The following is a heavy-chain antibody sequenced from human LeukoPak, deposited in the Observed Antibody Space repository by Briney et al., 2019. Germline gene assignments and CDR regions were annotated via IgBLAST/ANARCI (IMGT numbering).Heavy chain of an antibody. CDR3: ARDTTRYLDY. V-gene: IGHV3-23*01. Sequence: GGSLRLSCAASGFTFSSYAMSWVRQAPGKGLEWVSAISGSGGSTYYADSVKGRFTISRDNPKNTLYLQMNSLRAEDTAVYYCARDTTRYLDYWGQGTLATVSS. D-gene: IGHD1-1*01. CDR1: GFTFSSYA. J-gene: IGHJ4*02. CDR2: ISGSGGST.